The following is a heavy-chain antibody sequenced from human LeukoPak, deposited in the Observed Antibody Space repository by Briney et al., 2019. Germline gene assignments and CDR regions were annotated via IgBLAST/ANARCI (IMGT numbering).Heavy chain of an antibody. CDR3: ALDSGWSAFHI. J-gene: IGHJ3*02. D-gene: IGHD6-19*01. CDR1: GGSISSGGYY. CDR2: IYYSGST. V-gene: IGHV4-39*01. Sequence: SETLSLTCTVSGGSISSGGYYWGWMRQPPGKGLEWIGSIYYSGSTYYNPSLKSRVTISVDTSKNQFSLKLSSVTAADTAVYYCALDSGWSAFHIWGQGTMVTVSS.